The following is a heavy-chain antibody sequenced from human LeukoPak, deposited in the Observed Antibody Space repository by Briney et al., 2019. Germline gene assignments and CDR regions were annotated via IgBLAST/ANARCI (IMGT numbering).Heavy chain of an antibody. CDR3: ARAAGGH. D-gene: IGHD1-26*01. J-gene: IGHJ4*02. CDR2: INHSGST. V-gene: IGHV4-4*02. Sequence: SGTLSLTCAVSGGSISSSNWWSWVRQPPGKGLEWIGEINHSGSTNYNPSLKSRVTISVDTSKNQFSLKLSSVTAADTAVYYCARAAGGHWGQGTLVTVSS. CDR1: GGSISSSNW.